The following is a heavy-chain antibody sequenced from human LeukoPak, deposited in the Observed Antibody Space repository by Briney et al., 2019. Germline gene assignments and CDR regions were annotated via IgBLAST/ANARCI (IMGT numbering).Heavy chain of an antibody. J-gene: IGHJ5*02. V-gene: IGHV5-51*01. CDR2: IYPGDSDT. CDR1: GYSFTSYW. D-gene: IGHD2-15*01. Sequence: GESLKISCKGSGYSFTSYWIGWVRQMPGKGLEWMGIIYPGDSDTRYSPSFQGQVTISADKSISTAYLQWSSLKASDTAMYYCARRGYCSGGSCFMNWFDPWGQGTLVTASS. CDR3: ARRGYCSGGSCFMNWFDP.